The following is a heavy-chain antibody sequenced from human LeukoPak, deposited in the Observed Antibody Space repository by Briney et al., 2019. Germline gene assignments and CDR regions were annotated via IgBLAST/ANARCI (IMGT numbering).Heavy chain of an antibody. CDR2: ISYDGSNK. CDR3: ARARPLDGMAANFDY. J-gene: IGHJ4*02. CDR1: GFTFSSYA. D-gene: IGHD5-24*01. Sequence: GGSLRLSCAASGFTFSSYAMHWVRQAPGKGLEWVAVISYDGSNKYYADSVKGRFTISRDNSKNTLYLQMNSLRAEDTAVYYCARARPLDGMAANFDYWGQGTLVTVSS. V-gene: IGHV3-30-3*01.